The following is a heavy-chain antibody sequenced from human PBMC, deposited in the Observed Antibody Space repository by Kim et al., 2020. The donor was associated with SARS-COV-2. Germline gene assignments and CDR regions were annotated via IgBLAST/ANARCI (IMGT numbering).Heavy chain of an antibody. CDR3: AGIILEWSIPSRPAGPFDY. CDR1: GGSISSGDYY. CDR2: IYYSGST. V-gene: IGHV4-30-4*01. D-gene: IGHD3-3*01. J-gene: IGHJ4*02. Sequence: SETLSLTCTVSGGSISSGDYYWSWIRQPPGKGLEWIGYIYYSGSTYYNPSLKSRVTISVDTSKNQFSLKLSSVTAADTAVYYCAGIILEWSIPSRPAGPFDYWGQGTLVTVSS.